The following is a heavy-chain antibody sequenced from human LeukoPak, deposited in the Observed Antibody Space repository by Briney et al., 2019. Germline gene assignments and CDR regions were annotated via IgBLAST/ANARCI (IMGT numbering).Heavy chain of an antibody. CDR1: GGSISSTSSY. Sequence: SETLSLTCSVSGGSISSTSSYWAWIRRPPGKGLEWIGTIHYSGSTNYNPSLKSRVTMSLDTSKNQFSLKLSSVTAADTAVYYCARERTNDGFDIWGQGTMVTVSS. J-gene: IGHJ3*02. CDR3: ARERTNDGFDI. CDR2: IHYSGST. V-gene: IGHV4-39*07. D-gene: IGHD1-7*01.